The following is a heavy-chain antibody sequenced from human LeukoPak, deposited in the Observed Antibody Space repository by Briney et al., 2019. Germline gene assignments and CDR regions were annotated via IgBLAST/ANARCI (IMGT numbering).Heavy chain of an antibody. D-gene: IGHD3-10*01. J-gene: IGHJ4*02. CDR2: IYYSGSS. V-gene: IGHV4-61*01. Sequence: TSETLSLTCTVSGGSVNSGSYYWNWIRQPPGKGLEWIGYIYYSGSSNYNPSLKSRVTISLDMSKNQFSLKLSSVTAADTAVYYCARDFYCYGAGRSFDYWGQGVLVTVSS. CDR1: GGSVNSGSYY. CDR3: ARDFYCYGAGRSFDY.